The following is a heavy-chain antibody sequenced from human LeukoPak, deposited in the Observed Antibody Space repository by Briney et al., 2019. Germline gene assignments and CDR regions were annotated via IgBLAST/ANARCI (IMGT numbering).Heavy chain of an antibody. D-gene: IGHD5-12*01. CDR1: GFSFSTYP. CDR2: MNNGTGAT. CDR3: AKTHYDLLDV. Sequence: PGGSLRLSCAASGFSFSTYPMSWVRQPPGKGLEWISAMNNGTGATFYRDSVRGRFTISRDDSKSTLYLQMNSLRAEDTGTYYCAKTHYDLLDVWGQGTTVTVSS. J-gene: IGHJ6*02. V-gene: IGHV3-23*01.